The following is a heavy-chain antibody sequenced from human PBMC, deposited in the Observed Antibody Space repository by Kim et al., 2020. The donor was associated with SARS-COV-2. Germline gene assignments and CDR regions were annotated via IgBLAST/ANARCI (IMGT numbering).Heavy chain of an antibody. CDR2: IYYSGST. CDR1: GGSISSYY. CDR3: AREAHYGGNSLSYYYGMDV. Sequence: SETLSLTCTASGGSISSYYWSWIRQPPGKGLEWIGYIYYSGSTNYNPSLKSRVTISVDTSKNQFSLKLSSVTAADTAVYYCAREAHYGGNSLSYYYGMDVWGQGTTVTVSS. V-gene: IGHV4-59*13. D-gene: IGHD4-17*01. J-gene: IGHJ6*02.